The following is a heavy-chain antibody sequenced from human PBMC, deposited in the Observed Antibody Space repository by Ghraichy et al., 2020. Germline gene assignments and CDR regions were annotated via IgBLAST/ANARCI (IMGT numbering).Heavy chain of an antibody. CDR1: GFTFIAYS. D-gene: IGHD6-13*01. Sequence: GESLRLSCAASGFTFIAYSMAWLRQTPGKGLEWVSSITTSGDTIYYADSVKGRFTISRDNTKDSVYLQMDSLRVEDTALYFCARDLGSSWYPYYFDHWGPGTQVTVSS. CDR2: ITTSGDTI. V-gene: IGHV3-21*01. J-gene: IGHJ4*02. CDR3: ARDLGSSWYPYYFDH.